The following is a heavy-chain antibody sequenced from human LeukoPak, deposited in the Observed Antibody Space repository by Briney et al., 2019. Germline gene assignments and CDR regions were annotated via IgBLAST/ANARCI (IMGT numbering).Heavy chain of an antibody. CDR2: IYHTGSN. D-gene: IGHD3-10*01. CDR1: GYTISRGNY. Sequence: SENLSLNCGVSGYTISRGNYWPWTRQPPRKGLEWIGPIYHTGSNSYTPSLGSRVTIAVDTSKNEFSLNRNSVTAADTAVYYCARAGWIITSGIDYCGQGALVTVSS. CDR3: ARAGWIITSGIDY. J-gene: IGHJ4*02. V-gene: IGHV4-38-2*01.